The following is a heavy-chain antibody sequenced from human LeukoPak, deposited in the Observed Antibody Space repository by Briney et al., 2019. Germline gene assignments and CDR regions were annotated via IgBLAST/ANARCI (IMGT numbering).Heavy chain of an antibody. D-gene: IGHD4-11*01. CDR3: ARKYVGAPNTVRAYDYYMDV. J-gene: IGHJ6*03. V-gene: IGHV3-7*01. CDR1: GFTFSSYW. CDR2: IKQDGSEK. Sequence: GGSLRLSCAASGFTFSSYWMSWVRLAPGKGLEWVANIKQDGSEKYYVDSVKGRFTISRDNAKNSLYLQMNSLRAEDTAVYYCARKYVGAPNTVRAYDYYMDVWGKGTTVTVSS.